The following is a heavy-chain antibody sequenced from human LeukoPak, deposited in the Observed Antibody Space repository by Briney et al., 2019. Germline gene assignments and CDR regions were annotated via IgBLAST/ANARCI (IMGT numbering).Heavy chain of an antibody. CDR1: GGSISSYY. D-gene: IGHD3-10*01. CDR2: IYYSGST. CDR3: ARDTMVRGVDY. Sequence: PSETLSLTCTVSGGSISSYYWSWIRQPPGKGLEWIGYIYYSGSTNYNPSLKSRVTISVDTSKNQFSLKLSSVTAADTAVYYCARDTMVRGVDYWGRGTLVAVSS. V-gene: IGHV4-59*01. J-gene: IGHJ4*02.